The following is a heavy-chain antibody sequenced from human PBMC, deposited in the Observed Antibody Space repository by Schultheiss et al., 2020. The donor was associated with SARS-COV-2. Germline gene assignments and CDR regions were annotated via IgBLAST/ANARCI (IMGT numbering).Heavy chain of an antibody. J-gene: IGHJ4*02. V-gene: IGHV3-23*01. D-gene: IGHD3-10*01. CDR2: ISGSGRNT. CDR3: AGSPMVRGVLGY. Sequence: GESLKISCAASGFTFDDYGMSWVRQAPVRGLEWVASISGSGRNTNYADSVWGRFTVSRDNSKNTVYLQMNSLRAEDTAVYYCAGSPMVRGVLGYWGQGTLVTVSS. CDR1: GFTFDDYG.